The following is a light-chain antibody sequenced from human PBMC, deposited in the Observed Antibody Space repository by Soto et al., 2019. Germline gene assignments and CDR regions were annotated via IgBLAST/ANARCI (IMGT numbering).Light chain of an antibody. CDR3: SSYTTSVTXV. Sequence: QSVLTQPASVSGSPGQSITISCTGTSSDVGAYNSVSWYQQHPGKAPKLIIYDVSTRPSGISDRFSGSKSGNTASLTISGLQAEDESDYYCSSYTTSVTXVFGTGTKVTVL. CDR1: SSDVGAYNS. CDR2: DVS. J-gene: IGLJ1*01. V-gene: IGLV2-14*01.